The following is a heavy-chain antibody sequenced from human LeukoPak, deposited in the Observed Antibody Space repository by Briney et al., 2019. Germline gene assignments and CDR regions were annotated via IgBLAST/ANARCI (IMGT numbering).Heavy chain of an antibody. Sequence: SETLSLTCTVSGGSISSSSYYWGWIRQPPGKGLEWIGSIYYSGSTYYNPSLKSRVTISVDTSKNQFSLKLSSVTAADTAVYYCARDGDDMLTGYGRAFDIWGQGTMVTVSS. V-gene: IGHV4-39*07. D-gene: IGHD3-9*01. J-gene: IGHJ3*02. CDR2: IYYSGST. CDR1: GGSISSSSYY. CDR3: ARDGDDMLTGYGRAFDI.